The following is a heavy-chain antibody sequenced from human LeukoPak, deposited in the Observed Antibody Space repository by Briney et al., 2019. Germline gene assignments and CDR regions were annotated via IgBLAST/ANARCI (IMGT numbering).Heavy chain of an antibody. J-gene: IGHJ4*02. D-gene: IGHD3-16*01. CDR2: IYYSGST. CDR3: ARLWGTTFDY. Sequence: SETLSLTCTVSGGPISSSSYYWGWIRQPPGKGLEWIGSIYYSGSTYYNPSLKSRVTISVDTSKNQFSLKLSSVTAADTGVYYCARLWGTTFDYWGQGRLVTVSS. V-gene: IGHV4-39*07. CDR1: GGPISSSSYY.